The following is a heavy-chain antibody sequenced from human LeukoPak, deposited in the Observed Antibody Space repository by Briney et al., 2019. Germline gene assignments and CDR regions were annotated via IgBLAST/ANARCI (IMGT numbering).Heavy chain of an antibody. V-gene: IGHV3-33*03. CDR1: GLTFSSYG. J-gene: IGHJ4*02. Sequence: GGSLRLSCAASGLTFSSYGMHWVRQAPGKGLEWVAVIWYDGSNKYYADSVKGRFTISRDNAKSSLYLQMNTLRAEDTAVYYCATSSDSSGNDWGQGTLVTVSS. D-gene: IGHD3-22*01. CDR3: ATSSDSSGND. CDR2: IWYDGSNK.